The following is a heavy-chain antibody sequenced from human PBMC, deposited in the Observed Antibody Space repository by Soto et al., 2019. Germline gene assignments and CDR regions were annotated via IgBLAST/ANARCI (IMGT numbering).Heavy chain of an antibody. CDR2: INPSGGST. CDR1: GYTFTSHY. V-gene: IGHV1-46*01. Sequence: GASMKVSCKASGYTFTSHYMHWVRQAPGQGLEWMGIINPSGGSTSYAQKFQGRVTMTRDTSTSTVYMELSSLRSEDTAVYYCASLPYSSSPSDAFDIWGQGTMVTVSS. J-gene: IGHJ3*02. D-gene: IGHD6-13*01. CDR3: ASLPYSSSPSDAFDI.